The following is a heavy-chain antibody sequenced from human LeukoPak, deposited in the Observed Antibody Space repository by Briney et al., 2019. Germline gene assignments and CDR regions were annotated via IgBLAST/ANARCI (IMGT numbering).Heavy chain of an antibody. CDR3: ARGPYYDFWSGPYYYGMDV. J-gene: IGHJ6*02. Sequence: SETLSLTCTVSGGSISSYYWGWIRQPPGKGLEWIGSIYYSGSTYYNPSLKSRVTISVDTSKNQFSLKLSSVTAADTAVYYCARGPYYDFWSGPYYYGMDVWGQGTTVTVSS. V-gene: IGHV4-39*01. CDR1: GGSISSYY. CDR2: IYYSGST. D-gene: IGHD3-3*01.